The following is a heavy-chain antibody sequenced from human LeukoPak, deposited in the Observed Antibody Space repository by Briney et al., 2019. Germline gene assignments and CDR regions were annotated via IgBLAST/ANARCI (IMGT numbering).Heavy chain of an antibody. J-gene: IGHJ4*02. CDR3: ARGVAAAGTSSPYYFDY. CDR2: ISSNGGST. Sequence: PGGSLRLSCAASGFTFSSYAMHWVRQAPGKGLEYVSAISSNGGSTYYANSVKGRFTISRDNSKNTLYLQMGSLRAEDMAVYYCARGVAAAGTSSPYYFDYWGQGTLVTVSS. V-gene: IGHV3-64*01. CDR1: GFTFSSYA. D-gene: IGHD6-13*01.